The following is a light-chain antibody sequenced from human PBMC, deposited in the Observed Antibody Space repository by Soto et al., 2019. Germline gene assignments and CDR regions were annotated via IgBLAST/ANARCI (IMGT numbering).Light chain of an antibody. CDR3: QQYYNTPVT. CDR1: PSVLFSYDNKNY. J-gene: IGKJ1*01. Sequence: DFVMTQSPDSLAVSLGERATINCKSSPSVLFSYDNKNYLAWYQQKPGQPPKLLISWVSTRESGVPDRFSGGGSGTDFTLTISSLQAEDVAVYYCQQYYNTPVTFGQGTKVEVK. CDR2: WVS. V-gene: IGKV4-1*01.